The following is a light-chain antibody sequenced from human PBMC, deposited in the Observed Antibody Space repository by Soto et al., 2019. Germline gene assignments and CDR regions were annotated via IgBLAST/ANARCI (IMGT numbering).Light chain of an antibody. J-gene: IGKJ4*01. CDR3: QHYGT. Sequence: DIQMTQSPSSLSASVGDRVTITCQASQDISNYLNWYQQKPGKAPKLLIYDASNLETGVPSRFSGSGSGTDFTFTISSLQPEDIATYYCQHYGTFGGGTKVEIK. CDR2: DAS. V-gene: IGKV1-33*01. CDR1: QDISNY.